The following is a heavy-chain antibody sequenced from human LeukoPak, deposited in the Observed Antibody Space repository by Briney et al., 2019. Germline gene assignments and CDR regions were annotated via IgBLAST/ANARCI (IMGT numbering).Heavy chain of an antibody. Sequence: SETLSLTCAVSGGSISSGGYSWSWIRQPPGKGLEWIGYIYHSGSTYYNPSIKSRVTISVDRSKNQFSLKLSSVTAADTAVYYCARETTVVTPPGAFDIWGQGTMVTVSS. CDR2: IYHSGST. CDR1: GGSISSGGYS. V-gene: IGHV4-30-2*01. D-gene: IGHD4-23*01. CDR3: ARETTVVTPPGAFDI. J-gene: IGHJ3*02.